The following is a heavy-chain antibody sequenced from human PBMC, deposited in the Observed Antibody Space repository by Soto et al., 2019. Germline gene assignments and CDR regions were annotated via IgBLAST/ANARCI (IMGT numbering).Heavy chain of an antibody. D-gene: IGHD7-27*01. CDR3: ARGLTNWFDP. Sequence: PSETLSLTCSVSGGTIRSDYWSWIWQPPGKRLEWIGYIYYSGSTNYNPSLKSRVTISVDTSKNQFSLKLSSVTAADTAVYYCARGLTNWFDPWGQGTLVTVSS. V-gene: IGHV4-59*01. CDR2: IYYSGST. J-gene: IGHJ5*02. CDR1: GGTIRSDY.